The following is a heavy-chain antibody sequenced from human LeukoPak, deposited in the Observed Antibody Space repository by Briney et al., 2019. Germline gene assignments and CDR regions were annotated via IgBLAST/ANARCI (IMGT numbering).Heavy chain of an antibody. CDR2: ISGSGGST. J-gene: IGHJ4*02. V-gene: IGHV3-23*01. CDR1: GFTFSSYA. D-gene: IGHD3-16*02. CDR3: AKDLDPRYDYVWGSYRPPTYFDY. Sequence: GGSLRLSCAASGFTFSSYAMSWVRQAPGKGLEWVSAISGSGGSTYYADSVKGRFTISRDNSKNTLYLQMNSLRAEDTAVYYCAKDLDPRYDYVWGSYRPPTYFDYWGQGTLVTVPS.